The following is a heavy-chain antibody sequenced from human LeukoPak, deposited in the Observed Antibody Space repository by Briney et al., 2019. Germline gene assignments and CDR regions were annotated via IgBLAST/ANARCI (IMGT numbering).Heavy chain of an antibody. CDR3: ARPYSSGWAYFDY. J-gene: IGHJ4*02. V-gene: IGHV5-51*01. D-gene: IGHD6-19*01. CDR2: IYPDDSNT. Sequence: GESLKISCKGSGYSFTSYWIGWVRQLPGKGLEWMGIIYPDDSNTRYSPSFQGQVTISADKSISTAYLQWSSLQASDTAMCYCARPYSSGWAYFDYWGQGTLVTVSS. CDR1: GYSFTSYW.